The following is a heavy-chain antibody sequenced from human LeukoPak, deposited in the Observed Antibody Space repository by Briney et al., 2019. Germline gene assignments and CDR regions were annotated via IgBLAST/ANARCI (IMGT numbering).Heavy chain of an antibody. J-gene: IGHJ6*02. CDR2: ISYDGSNK. CDR1: GFTFSSYG. V-gene: IGHV3-30*18. D-gene: IGHD1-26*01. Sequence: GGSLRLSCAASGFTFSSYGMHWVRQAPGKGLEWVAVISYDGSNKYYADSVKGRFTISRDNSKNTLYLQMNSLRAEDTAVYYCAKDRLGANPYYYYYGMDVWGQGTTVTVSS. CDR3: AKDRLGANPYYYYYGMDV.